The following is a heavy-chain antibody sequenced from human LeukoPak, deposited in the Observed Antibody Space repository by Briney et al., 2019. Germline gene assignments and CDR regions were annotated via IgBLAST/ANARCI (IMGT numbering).Heavy chain of an antibody. Sequence: KTSETLSLTCTVSGGSISSGGYYWSWIRQHPGKGLEWIGYIYYSGSTYYNPSLKSRVTISVDTSKNQFSLKLSSVTAADTAVYYCARDGEAGTFDYWGQGTLVTVSS. CDR3: ARDGEAGTFDY. CDR1: GGSISSGGYY. D-gene: IGHD6-19*01. J-gene: IGHJ4*02. CDR2: IYYSGST. V-gene: IGHV4-31*03.